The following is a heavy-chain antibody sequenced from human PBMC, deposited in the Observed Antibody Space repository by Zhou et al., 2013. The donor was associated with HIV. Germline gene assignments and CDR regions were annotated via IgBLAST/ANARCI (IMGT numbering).Heavy chain of an antibody. V-gene: IGHV1-18*01. J-gene: IGHJ4*02. CDR1: GYTFNTYG. Sequence: QVQLVQSGAEVKRPGASVKVSCKASGYTFNTYGITWVRQAPGQGLEWMGWISGYNGNTNHAEKFQGRLTLTTETSTSTAYMELRSLRSDDTAVYFCARVAIFGGGQWLVQSFDSWGQGTLVTVSS. CDR3: ARVAIFGGGQWLVQSFDS. CDR2: ISGYNGNT. D-gene: IGHD3-3*01.